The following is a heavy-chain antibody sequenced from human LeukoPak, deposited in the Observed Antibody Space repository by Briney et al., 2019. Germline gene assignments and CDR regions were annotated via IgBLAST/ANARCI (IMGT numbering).Heavy chain of an antibody. CDR1: GGSISSGDYY. Sequence: SETLSLTCTVSGGSISSGDYYWSWIRQPPGKGLEWIGYIYYSGSTYYNPSLKSRVTISVDTSKNQFSLKLSSVTAADTAVYYCAREGRPYYDFWSGYNTSVDYWGHGTLVTVSS. CDR2: IYYSGST. D-gene: IGHD3-3*01. CDR3: AREGRPYYDFWSGYNTSVDY. J-gene: IGHJ4*01. V-gene: IGHV4-30-4*01.